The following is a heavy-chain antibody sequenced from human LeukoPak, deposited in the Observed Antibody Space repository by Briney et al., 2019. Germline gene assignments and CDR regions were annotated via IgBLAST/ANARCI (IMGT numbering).Heavy chain of an antibody. CDR1: GFTFSSYS. Sequence: GGSLRLSCAASGFTFSSYSMNWVRQAPGKGLEWVANINQGGRDTNYVDSVKGRFTIARDDAKNSLYLQMNSLRAEDTAVYLCGRERGDWFLFDHWARETLVTVSS. CDR2: INQGGRDT. V-gene: IGHV3-7*01. CDR3: GRERGDWFLFDH. D-gene: IGHD2-21*01. J-gene: IGHJ4*02.